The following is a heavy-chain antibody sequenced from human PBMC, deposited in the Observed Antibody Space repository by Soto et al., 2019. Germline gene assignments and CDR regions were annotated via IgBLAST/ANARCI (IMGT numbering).Heavy chain of an antibody. CDR1: GYRFSHYW. Sequence: LNVCCNDSGYRFSHYWISLVRQMPGKGLEWMGRIDPSDSYTDYSPSFEGHVSVSADKSITTAYLQWTSLRASDTAIYYCASLYFRSTNAYNDGLDVGGQGPPATV. J-gene: IGHJ6*02. V-gene: IGHV5-10-1*01. D-gene: IGHD2-8*01. CDR3: ASLYFRSTNAYNDGLDV. CDR2: IDPSDSYT.